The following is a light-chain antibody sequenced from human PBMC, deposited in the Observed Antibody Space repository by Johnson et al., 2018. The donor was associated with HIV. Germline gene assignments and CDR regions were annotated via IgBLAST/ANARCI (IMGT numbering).Light chain of an antibody. CDR3: LSADSSGTYV. J-gene: IGLJ1*01. Sequence: TQPPSVSVSLGQMARITCSGAALPKKYAYWYQQKPGQFPVLVIYKDSERPSGIPERFSGASSGTIVTLTISGVQAADEADYYCLSADSSGTYVFGTGTKVTVL. CDR1: ALPKKY. V-gene: IGLV3-16*01. CDR2: KDS.